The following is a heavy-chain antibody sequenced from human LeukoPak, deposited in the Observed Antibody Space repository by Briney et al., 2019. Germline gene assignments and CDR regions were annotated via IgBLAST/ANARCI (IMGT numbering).Heavy chain of an antibody. J-gene: IGHJ4*02. CDR3: ARQADTAMLIWSFTDY. Sequence: GGSLRLSCEASGFTFRRYSLTSVRQSPGQGLEWVSSISSSSSYIYYADSVKARFTISRDNAKNSLYLQMNSLRAEDTALYYCARQADTAMLIWSFTDYWGQGSLVTVSS. V-gene: IGHV3-21*01. D-gene: IGHD5-18*01. CDR2: ISSSSSYI. CDR1: GFTFRRYS.